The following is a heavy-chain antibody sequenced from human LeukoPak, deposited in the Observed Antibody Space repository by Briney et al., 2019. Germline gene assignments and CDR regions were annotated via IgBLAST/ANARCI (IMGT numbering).Heavy chain of an antibody. D-gene: IGHD3-10*01. CDR1: GFTFSDYY. J-gene: IGHJ3*02. CDR2: IFYTGNT. Sequence: GSLRLSCAASGFTFSDYYMSWIRQAPGKGLEWIGSIFYTGNTYSNPSLKSRVTISVDTSKNQFSLKLNSVTAADTAVYYCARISVRGVTTDAFDIWGPGTMVPVSS. V-gene: IGHV4-38-2*01. CDR3: ARISVRGVTTDAFDI.